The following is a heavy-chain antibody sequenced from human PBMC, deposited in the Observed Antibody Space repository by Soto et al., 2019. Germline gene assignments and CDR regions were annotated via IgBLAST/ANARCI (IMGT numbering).Heavy chain of an antibody. Sequence: QVQLVQSGAEVKRPGSSVKVSCKASGDTFAFYSINWVRQAPGLGLEWMGRINPILSMSNYAQRFQGRVTMTADKSTSTAYMVLNSLRSEDTAMYYCATSHGSGYRAFDYWGQGALVTVSS. D-gene: IGHD3-10*01. CDR1: GDTFAFYS. CDR2: INPILSMS. V-gene: IGHV1-69*02. CDR3: ATSHGSGYRAFDY. J-gene: IGHJ4*02.